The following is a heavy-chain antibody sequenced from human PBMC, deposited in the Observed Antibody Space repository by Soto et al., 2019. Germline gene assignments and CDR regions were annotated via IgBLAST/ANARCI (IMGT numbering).Heavy chain of an antibody. Sequence: ASVKVSCMASGYTFTSYYMHWVRQAPGQGLEWMGIINPSGGSTSYAQKFQGRVTMTRDTSTSTVYMELSSLRSEDTAVYYCASGIAAAGTYYYYYMDVWGKGTTVTVSS. D-gene: IGHD6-13*01. CDR1: GYTFTSYY. V-gene: IGHV1-46*03. J-gene: IGHJ6*03. CDR2: INPSGGST. CDR3: ASGIAAAGTYYYYYMDV.